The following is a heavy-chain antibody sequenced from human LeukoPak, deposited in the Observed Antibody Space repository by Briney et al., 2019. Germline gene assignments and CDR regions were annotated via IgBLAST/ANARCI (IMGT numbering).Heavy chain of an antibody. CDR2: INPNRATT. Sequence: ASVKVSCKASGYIFTDYYIHWMRQAPGQGLEWLGWINPNRATTNYAQKFQGRVTMTRDTSTTTAYLELTGLRPDDTALYYCARQFCTNGACYEVFDYWGQGTLVSVSS. CDR1: GYIFTDYY. D-gene: IGHD2-8*01. J-gene: IGHJ4*02. CDR3: ARQFCTNGACYEVFDY. V-gene: IGHV1-2*02.